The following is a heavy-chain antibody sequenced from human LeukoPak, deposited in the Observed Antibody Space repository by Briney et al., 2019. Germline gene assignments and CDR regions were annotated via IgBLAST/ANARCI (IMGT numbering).Heavy chain of an antibody. CDR2: ISGSDDSL. CDR1: GFTFSSYA. V-gene: IGHV3-23*01. Sequence: GGSLRLSCAASGFTFSSYAMSRVRQAPGKGLEWVSSISGSDDSLYYIDSVKGRFTISRDNAKNTVHLQMNTLRAEDTAIYYCAKGVNPGYNPGWSNFDYWGQGTLVTVSS. CDR3: AKGVNPGYNPGWSNFDY. D-gene: IGHD1-14*01. J-gene: IGHJ4*02.